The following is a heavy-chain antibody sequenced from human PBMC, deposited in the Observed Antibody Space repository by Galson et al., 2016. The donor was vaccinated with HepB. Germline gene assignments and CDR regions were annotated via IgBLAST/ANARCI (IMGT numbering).Heavy chain of an antibody. CDR2: IFWNDDK. J-gene: IGHJ3*02. V-gene: IGHV2-5*01. D-gene: IGHD3-22*01. CDR1: GFSLSTNGLF. Sequence: PALVKPTQTLTLTCTFSGFSLSTNGLFVGWIRQPPGKALEWLALIFWNDDKRYSPSLKSRLTITKDTSKNQVVLTMTNMDPEDTATYYFAHPYYDISGYYDDAFDIWSQGTMVTVSS. CDR3: AHPYYDISGYYDDAFDI.